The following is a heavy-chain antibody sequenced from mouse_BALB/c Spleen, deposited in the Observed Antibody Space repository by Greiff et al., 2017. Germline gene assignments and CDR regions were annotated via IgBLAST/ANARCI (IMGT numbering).Heavy chain of an antibody. D-gene: IGHD1-1*01. Sequence: EVKVEESGGGLVKPGGSLKLSCAASGFTFSSYAMSWVRQTPEKRLEWVATISSGGSYTYYPDSVKGRFTISRDNAKNTLYLQMSSLRSEDTAMYYCARRGGSSPYYFDYWGQGTTLTVSS. CDR2: ISSGGSYT. CDR1: GFTFSSYA. J-gene: IGHJ2*01. CDR3: ARRGGSSPYYFDY. V-gene: IGHV5-9-3*01.